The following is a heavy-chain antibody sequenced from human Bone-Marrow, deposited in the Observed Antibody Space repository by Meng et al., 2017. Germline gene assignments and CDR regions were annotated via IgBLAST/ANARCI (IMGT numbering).Heavy chain of an antibody. CDR2: IYYSGST. D-gene: IGHD4-17*01. Sequence: GSLRLSCTVLGGSISSSSYYWGWIRQPPGKGLEWLGSIYYSGSTYYNPSLKSRVTISVDTSKNQFSLKLSSVTAADTDVYYCARDLLSRSYDYGDYWPSYYYYGMDVWGQGTTVTVSS. J-gene: IGHJ6*02. CDR1: GGSISSSSYY. CDR3: ARDLLSRSYDYGDYWPSYYYYGMDV. V-gene: IGHV4-39*07.